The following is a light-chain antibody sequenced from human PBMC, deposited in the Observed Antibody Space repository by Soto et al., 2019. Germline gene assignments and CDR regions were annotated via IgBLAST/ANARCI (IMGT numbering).Light chain of an antibody. CDR1: QSVSNNL. V-gene: IGKV3-20*01. J-gene: IGKJ1*01. CDR3: HQYGSSPGT. Sequence: EIVLTQPPGTLSLSPGERATLSCRASQSVSNNLLAWYQQKPGQAPRLLIYAASNRATGIPDRFSGSGSGTDFTLTISRLEPEDFAVYYCHQYGSSPGTFGQGTKVDIK. CDR2: AAS.